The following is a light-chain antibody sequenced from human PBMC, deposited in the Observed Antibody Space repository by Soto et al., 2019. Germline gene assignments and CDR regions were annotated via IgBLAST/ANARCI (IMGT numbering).Light chain of an antibody. V-gene: IGLV2-11*01. Sequence: QSVLTQPRSVSGSPGQSVTFSCTGTSNDVGNYNYVSWYQQHPGKAPKLMIYEVSKRPSGVPDRFSGSKSGNTASLTISGLQGEDEADYYCCSYAGSYTGVFGGGTKLTVL. J-gene: IGLJ3*02. CDR3: CSYAGSYTGV. CDR2: EVS. CDR1: SNDVGNYNY.